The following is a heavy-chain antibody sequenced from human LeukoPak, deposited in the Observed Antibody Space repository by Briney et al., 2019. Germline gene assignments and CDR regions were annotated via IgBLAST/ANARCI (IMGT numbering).Heavy chain of an antibody. CDR2: IYYSGST. D-gene: IGHD6-19*01. V-gene: IGHV4-59*08. Sequence: PSETLSLTCTVSGGSISGYYWSWIRQPPGKGLEWIGCIYYSGSTNYNPSLKSRVTISVDTSKNQFSLKLSSVTAADTAVYYCARQLRSVAGLDYWGQGTLVTVSS. CDR1: GGSISGYY. J-gene: IGHJ4*02. CDR3: ARQLRSVAGLDY.